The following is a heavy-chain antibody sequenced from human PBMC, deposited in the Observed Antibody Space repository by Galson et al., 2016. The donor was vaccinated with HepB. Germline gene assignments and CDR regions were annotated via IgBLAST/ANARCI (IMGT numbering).Heavy chain of an antibody. CDR2: ISGSGDST. CDR1: GFTFSSYA. V-gene: IGHV3-23*01. J-gene: IGHJ6*02. CDR3: ARGKVLRSGQWLALPPDYYYNGMDV. Sequence: SLRLSCAASGFTFSSYAMTWVRQAPGKGLEWVSSISGSGDSTIYADSVRGRFTISRDTSKNTRYLQTNSLRGEAKAVYYCARGKVLRSGQWLALPPDYYYNGMDVWGQGTTVTVSS. D-gene: IGHD6-19*01.